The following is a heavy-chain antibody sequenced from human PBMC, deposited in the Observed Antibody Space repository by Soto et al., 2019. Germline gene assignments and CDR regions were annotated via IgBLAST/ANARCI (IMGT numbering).Heavy chain of an antibody. Sequence: KTSETLSLTCTVSGGSISSYYWSWIRQPPGKGLEWIGYIYYSGSTNYNPSLKSRVTISVDTSKNQFSLKLSSVTAADTAVYYCARERGSDAFDIWGQGTMVTVSS. CDR2: IYYSGST. V-gene: IGHV4-59*01. J-gene: IGHJ3*02. D-gene: IGHD6-25*01. CDR1: GGSISSYY. CDR3: ARERGSDAFDI.